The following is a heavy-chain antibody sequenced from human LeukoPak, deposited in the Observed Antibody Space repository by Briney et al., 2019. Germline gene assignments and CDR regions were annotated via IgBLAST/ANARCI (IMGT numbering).Heavy chain of an antibody. CDR2: IYYSGSS. CDR1: GGSISSSSYY. Sequence: PSETLSLTCTVSGGSISSSSYYWGWIRQPPGKRLEWIGSIYYSGSSYYNPSLKSRVTISVDTSKNQFSLKLRSVTAADTAVYYCARQKWLVHNWFDPWGQGTLVTVSS. CDR3: ARQKWLVHNWFDP. J-gene: IGHJ5*02. V-gene: IGHV4-39*01. D-gene: IGHD6-19*01.